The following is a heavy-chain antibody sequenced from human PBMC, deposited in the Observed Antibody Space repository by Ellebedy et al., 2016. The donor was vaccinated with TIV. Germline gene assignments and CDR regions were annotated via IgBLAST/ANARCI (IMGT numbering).Heavy chain of an antibody. Sequence: MPSETLSLTCTVSGGSVSTDDDYWSWIRQPPGKGLEWIGYIHYSGTTNYNPYLESRVTISVDTSKNKFSLNLSSVTAADTAVYSCARVVEARVNAGYLDYWGQGRLVTVSS. J-gene: IGHJ4*02. V-gene: IGHV4-61*08. D-gene: IGHD1-26*01. CDR3: ARVVEARVNAGYLDY. CDR2: IHYSGTT. CDR1: GGSVSTDDDY.